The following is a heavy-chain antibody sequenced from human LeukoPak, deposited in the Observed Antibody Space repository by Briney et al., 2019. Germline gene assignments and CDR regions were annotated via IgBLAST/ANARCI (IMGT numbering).Heavy chain of an antibody. CDR1: GGSFSGYY. D-gene: IGHD1-14*01. CDR3: ARAGNGRNWFDP. V-gene: IGHV4-34*01. CDR2: INHSGST. Sequence: PSETLSLTCAVYGGSFSGYYWSWIRQPPGKGLEWIGEINHSGSTNYNPSLKSRVTISVDTFKNQFSLKLSSVTAADTAVYYCARAGNGRNWFDPWGQGTLVTVSS. J-gene: IGHJ5*02.